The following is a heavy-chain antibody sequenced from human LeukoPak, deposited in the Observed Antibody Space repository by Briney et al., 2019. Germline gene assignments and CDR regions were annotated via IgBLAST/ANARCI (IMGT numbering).Heavy chain of an antibody. J-gene: IGHJ4*02. D-gene: IGHD3-16*01. V-gene: IGHV3-49*04. CDR2: IRSKAFGGAT. CDR1: GYTFGDYA. Sequence: GGSLRLSCTGSGYTFGDYAMSWVRQSPGKGLEWVSLIRSKAFGGATEYVASVKGRFTISRDDSKSIAYLQMNSLKTEDTAMYYCTRDGGTLDYWGRGTLVTVSS. CDR3: TRDGGTLDY.